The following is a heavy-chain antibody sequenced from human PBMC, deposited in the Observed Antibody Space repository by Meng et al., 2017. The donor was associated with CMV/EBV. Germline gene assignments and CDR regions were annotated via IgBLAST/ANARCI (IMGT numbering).Heavy chain of an antibody. D-gene: IGHD2-15*01. CDR1: GYTFTGYY. CDR3: ARGGGICSGGSCYPLGYYGMDV. V-gene: IGHV1-2*02. J-gene: IGHJ6*02. Sequence: ASVKVSCKASGYTFTGYYMHWVRQAPGQGLEWMGWINPNSGGTNYAQKFQGRVTMTRDTSISTAYMELSRLRSDDTAVYYCARGGGICSGGSCYPLGYYGMDVWGQGTTVTVSS. CDR2: INPNSGGT.